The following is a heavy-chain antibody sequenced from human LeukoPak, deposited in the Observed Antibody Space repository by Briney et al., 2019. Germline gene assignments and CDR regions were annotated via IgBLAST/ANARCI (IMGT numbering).Heavy chain of an antibody. D-gene: IGHD4-11*01. CDR1: GGSISSGGYY. CDR3: ARAVRADYSNYPRPFDI. CDR2: IYYSGST. J-gene: IGHJ3*02. Sequence: PSQTLSLTCTVSGGSISSGGYYWSWIRQHPGKGLEWIGYIYYSGSTYYNPSLKSRVTISVDTSKNQFSLKLSSVTAADTAVYYCARAVRADYSNYPRPFDIWAKGQWSPSLQ. V-gene: IGHV4-31*03.